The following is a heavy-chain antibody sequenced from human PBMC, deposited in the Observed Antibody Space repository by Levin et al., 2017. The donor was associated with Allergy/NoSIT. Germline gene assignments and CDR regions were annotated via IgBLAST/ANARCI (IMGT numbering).Heavy chain of an antibody. D-gene: IGHD2-15*01. CDR2: VSGSGGST. CDR3: AKDHGSASDIVAS. V-gene: IGHV3-23*01. Sequence: GGSLRLSCAASGFTFSSYAMTWVRQAPGKGLEWVSTVSGSGGSTSYADSVKGRFTISRDNSKNTLYLQMNSLRAEDTAVYYCAKDHGSASDIVASWGQGTLVTVSS. J-gene: IGHJ1*01. CDR1: GFTFSSYA.